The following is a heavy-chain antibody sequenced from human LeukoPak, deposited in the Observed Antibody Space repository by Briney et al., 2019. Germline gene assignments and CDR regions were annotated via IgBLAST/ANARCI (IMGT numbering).Heavy chain of an antibody. CDR2: INSDGSST. CDR3: ARDRIVVVPAAVVVSVWYFDL. CDR1: GFTFSSYW. Sequence: GGSLRLSCAASGFTFSSYWMHWVRQAPGKGLVWVSRINSDGSSTSYADSVKGRFTISRDNAKNTLYLQMNSLRAEDTAVYYCARDRIVVVPAAVVVSVWYFDLWGRGTLVTISS. J-gene: IGHJ2*01. D-gene: IGHD2-2*01. V-gene: IGHV3-74*01.